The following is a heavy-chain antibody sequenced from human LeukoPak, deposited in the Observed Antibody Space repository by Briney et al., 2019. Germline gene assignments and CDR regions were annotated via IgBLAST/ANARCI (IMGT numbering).Heavy chain of an antibody. D-gene: IGHD3-22*01. CDR3: AKASYDSSGYYSFDY. CDR2: ISYDGSNK. CDR1: GFTFSSYG. Sequence: PGRSLRLSCAASGFTFSSYGMHWVRQAPGKGLEWVAVISYDGSNKYYADSVKGRFTISRDNSKNTLYLQMNSLRAEDTAVYYCAKASYDSSGYYSFDYWGQGTLGTVSS. J-gene: IGHJ4*02. V-gene: IGHV3-30*18.